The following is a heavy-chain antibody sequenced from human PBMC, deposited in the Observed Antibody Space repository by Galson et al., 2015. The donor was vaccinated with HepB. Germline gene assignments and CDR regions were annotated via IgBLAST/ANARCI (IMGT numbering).Heavy chain of an antibody. CDR2: IDPRGGST. CDR1: GYTFTNYY. Sequence: SVKVSCKASGYTFTNYYLHWVRQAPGQGLEWMAMIDPRGGSTTFAQKFQGRVTLTRDTSTSTVYMELSSLRSEDTAVYYCARGGSYFDGRGSLYNWFDPWGQGTLVTVSS. CDR3: ARGGSYFDGRGSLYNWFDP. J-gene: IGHJ5*02. V-gene: IGHV1-46*01. D-gene: IGHD3-22*01.